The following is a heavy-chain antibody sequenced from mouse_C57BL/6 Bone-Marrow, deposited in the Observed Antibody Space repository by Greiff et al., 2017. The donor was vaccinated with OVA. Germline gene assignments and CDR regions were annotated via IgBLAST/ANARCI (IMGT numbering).Heavy chain of an antibody. CDR1: GYTFTSYG. J-gene: IGHJ3*01. D-gene: IGHD1-1*01. CDR3: ARWGYYGSSYPAWFAY. CDR2: IYPRSGNA. V-gene: IGHV1-81*01. Sequence: LVESGAELARPGASVKLSCKASGYTFTSYGISWVKQRTGQGLEWIGEIYPRSGNAYYNEKFKGKATLTADKSSSTAYMELRSLTSEDSAVYFCARWGYYGSSYPAWFAYWGQGTLVTVSA.